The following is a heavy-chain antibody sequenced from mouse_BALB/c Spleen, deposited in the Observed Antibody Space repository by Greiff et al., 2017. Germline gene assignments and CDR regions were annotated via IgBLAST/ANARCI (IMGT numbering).Heavy chain of an antibody. Sequence: EVQLVESGGGLVKPGGSLKLSCAASGFTFSSYAMSWVRQTPEKRLEWVATISSGGSYTYYPDSVKGRFTISRDNAKNTLYLQMSSLRSEDTAMYYCARQRDWDYAMDYWGQGTSVTVSS. J-gene: IGHJ4*01. V-gene: IGHV5-9-3*01. CDR3: ARQRDWDYAMDY. CDR2: ISSGGSYT. CDR1: GFTFSSYA. D-gene: IGHD4-1*01.